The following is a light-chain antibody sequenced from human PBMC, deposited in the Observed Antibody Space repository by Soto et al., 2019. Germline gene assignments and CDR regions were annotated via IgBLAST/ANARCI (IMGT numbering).Light chain of an antibody. CDR2: DAS. V-gene: IGKV1-5*01. CDR3: QQYNSYWT. CDR1: QTIGSW. Sequence: DLQMTQSPSTLSASVGDRVSITCRASQTIGSWLAWYQQKPGKAPKLLIFDASTLESGVPSRFSGSGSGTEFTLTISSLQPDDFANYYCQQYNSYWTFGQGTKVEIK. J-gene: IGKJ1*01.